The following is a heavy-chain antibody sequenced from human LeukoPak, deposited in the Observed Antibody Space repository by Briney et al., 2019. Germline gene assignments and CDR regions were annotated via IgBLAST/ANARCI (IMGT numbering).Heavy chain of an antibody. V-gene: IGHV3-9*01. CDR1: GFTFDDYA. CDR2: ISWNSGSI. J-gene: IGHJ3*02. Sequence: PGGSLRLSCAASGFTFDDYAMHWVRQAPGKGLEWVSGISWNSGSIGYADSVKGRFTISRDNAKNSLYLQMNSLRAEDTALYYCSKDRGSSWPNDAFDIWAKGQWSPSLQ. D-gene: IGHD6-13*01. CDR3: SKDRGSSWPNDAFDI.